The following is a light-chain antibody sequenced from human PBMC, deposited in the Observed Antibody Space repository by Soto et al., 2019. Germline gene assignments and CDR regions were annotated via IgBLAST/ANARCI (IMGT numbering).Light chain of an antibody. CDR2: DVN. Sequence: QSALTQPRSVSGSPGQSVTMSCTGTSSDIGGYEYVSWYQHHPGKAPKLIIYDVNRRPPGVPDRFSGFKSGNTASLTISGLQAEDEAHYHCCSYAGSLTVIFGGGTKLTVL. CDR1: SSDIGGYEY. J-gene: IGLJ2*01. CDR3: CSYAGSLTVI. V-gene: IGLV2-11*01.